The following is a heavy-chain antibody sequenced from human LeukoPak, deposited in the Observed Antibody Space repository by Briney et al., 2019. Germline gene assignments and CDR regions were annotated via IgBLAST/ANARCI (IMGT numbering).Heavy chain of an antibody. J-gene: IGHJ6*03. CDR1: GFTFRTYW. CDR2: ISGSGGST. Sequence: GGSLRLSCTASGFTFRTYWMHWVRQAPGKGLEWVSAISGSGGSTYYADSVKGRFTISRDNSKNTLYLQMNSLRAEDTAVYYCAKVLTPQYYYYYYMDVWGKGTTVTVSS. V-gene: IGHV3-23*01. CDR3: AKVLTPQYYYYYYMDV.